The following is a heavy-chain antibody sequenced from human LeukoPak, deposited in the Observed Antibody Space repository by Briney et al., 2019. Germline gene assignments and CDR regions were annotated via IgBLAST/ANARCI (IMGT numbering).Heavy chain of an antibody. J-gene: IGHJ4*02. CDR3: ARDRDAAAGTFDY. D-gene: IGHD6-13*01. CDR2: ISYDGSNK. Sequence: PGRSLRLSCAASGFTFSSYAMHWVRQAPGKGLEEVAVISYDGSNKYYADSVKGRFTISRDNSKNTLYLQMNSLRAEDTAVYYCARDRDAAAGTFDYWGQGTLVTVSS. CDR1: GFTFSSYA. V-gene: IGHV3-30*04.